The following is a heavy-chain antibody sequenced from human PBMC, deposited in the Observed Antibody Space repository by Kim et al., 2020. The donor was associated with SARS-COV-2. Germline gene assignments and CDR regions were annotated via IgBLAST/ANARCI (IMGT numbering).Heavy chain of an antibody. CDR3: ARSNYYDSLDY. V-gene: IGHV1-2*02. CDR2: T. J-gene: IGHJ4*02. Sequence: TNYAKKFQGRVTMTRDTSISTAYMELSRLRSDDTAVYYCARSNYYDSLDYWGQGTLVTVSS. D-gene: IGHD3-22*01.